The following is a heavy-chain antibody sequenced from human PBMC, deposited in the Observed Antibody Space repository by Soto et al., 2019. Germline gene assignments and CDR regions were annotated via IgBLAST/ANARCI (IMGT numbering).Heavy chain of an antibody. D-gene: IGHD3-10*01. CDR3: ERGYYYASGSSCPY. Sequence: QLQQWGAGLLKPSETLSLTCAVYNGSFSKYYWNWIRQSPGKGLEWIGEINQSGATNYNPSINSRVTISVDTSKDQFSLKLKSLTAADTAVYYCERGYYYASGSSCPYWGQGTLVTVSS. CDR1: NGSFSKYY. CDR2: INQSGAT. J-gene: IGHJ4*02. V-gene: IGHV4-34*01.